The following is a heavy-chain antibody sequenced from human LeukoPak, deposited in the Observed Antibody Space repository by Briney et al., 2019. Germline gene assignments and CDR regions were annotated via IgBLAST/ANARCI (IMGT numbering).Heavy chain of an antibody. CDR3: ARAFYPGYYSYMAV. Sequence: SQTLSLTCTVSGNSISSGDNYWSWIRQPPGKGLEWIGYIYYSGSTNYNPSLKSRVTISVDTSKNQFSLKLSSVAAADTAVSYCARAFYPGYYSYMAVWGKGTTVTVSS. CDR1: GNSISSGDNY. J-gene: IGHJ6*03. D-gene: IGHD3-3*02. CDR2: IYYSGST. V-gene: IGHV4-61*08.